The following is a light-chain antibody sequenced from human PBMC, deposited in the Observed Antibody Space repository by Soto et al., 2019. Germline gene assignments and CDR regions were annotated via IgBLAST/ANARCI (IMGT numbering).Light chain of an antibody. V-gene: IGLV1-44*01. Sequence: QSVLTQPPSASGTPGQRVSISCSGSNSNIGSNTVNWYQQFPGTAPKLLIYAYNQRPSGVPGRFSGSKSGTSASLAISGLHSGDDADYYCAAWDDSLNVFVFGTGTKLTVL. CDR3: AAWDDSLNVFV. CDR2: AYN. CDR1: NSNIGSNT. J-gene: IGLJ1*01.